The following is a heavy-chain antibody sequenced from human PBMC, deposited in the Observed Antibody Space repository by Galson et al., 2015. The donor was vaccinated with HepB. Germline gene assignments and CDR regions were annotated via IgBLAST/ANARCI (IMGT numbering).Heavy chain of an antibody. Sequence: SLRLSCAASGFTFSSYSMNWVRQAPGKGLEWVSSISSSSSYIYYADSVKGRFTISRDNAKNSLYLQMNSLRAEDTAVYYCARDITIFGVVINYFDYWGQGTLVTVSS. CDR1: GFTFSSYS. CDR2: ISSSSSYI. V-gene: IGHV3-21*01. CDR3: ARDITIFGVVINYFDY. D-gene: IGHD3-3*01. J-gene: IGHJ4*02.